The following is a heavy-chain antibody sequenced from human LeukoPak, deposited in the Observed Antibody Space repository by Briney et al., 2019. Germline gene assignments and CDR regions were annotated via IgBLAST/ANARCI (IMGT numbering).Heavy chain of an antibody. CDR1: GFTFSTYS. CDR3: ARVDYSNYLLIYYYYYMDV. Sequence: QTGGSLRLSCAASGFTFSTYSMNWVRQAPGKGLEWVSYISSGSSTIYYADSVKGRFTISRDNAKNSLYLQMNSLRAEDTAVYYCARVDYSNYLLIYYYYYMDVWGKGTTVTVSS. V-gene: IGHV3-48*01. CDR2: ISSGSSTI. J-gene: IGHJ6*03. D-gene: IGHD4-11*01.